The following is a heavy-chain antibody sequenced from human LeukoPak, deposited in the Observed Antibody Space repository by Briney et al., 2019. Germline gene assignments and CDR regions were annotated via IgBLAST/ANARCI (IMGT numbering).Heavy chain of an antibody. D-gene: IGHD6-13*01. J-gene: IGHJ4*02. V-gene: IGHV3-23*01. CDR3: AKDNSRGLAAAGTSYYFDY. CDR1: GFTVSSNY. Sequence: GGSLRLSCAASGFTVSSNYMSWVRQAPGKGLEWVSAISGSGGSTYYADSVKGRFTISRDNSKNTLYLQMNSLRAEDTAVYYCAKDNSRGLAAAGTSYYFDYWGQGTLVTVSS. CDR2: ISGSGGST.